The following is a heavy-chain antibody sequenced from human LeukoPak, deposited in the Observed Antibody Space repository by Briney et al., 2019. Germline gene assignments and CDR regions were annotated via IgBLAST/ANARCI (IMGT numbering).Heavy chain of an antibody. CDR3: ARSIAVAGDY. D-gene: IGHD6-19*01. CDR2: ISSSSSYI. Sequence: GGSLRLSCAASGFTFSSYSMNWVRQAPGKGLEWVSSISSSSSYIYYADSVKGRFTISRDNAKNSLYLQMNSLRAEGTAVSYCARSIAVAGDYWGQGTLVTVSS. V-gene: IGHV3-21*01. CDR1: GFTFSSYS. J-gene: IGHJ4*02.